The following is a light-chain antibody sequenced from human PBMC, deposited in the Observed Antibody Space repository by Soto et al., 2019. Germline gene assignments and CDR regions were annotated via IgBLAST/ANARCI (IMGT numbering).Light chain of an antibody. V-gene: IGKV3-15*01. CDR1: QSVTST. J-gene: IGKJ1*01. Sequence: ETMMTQSPDTLSVSLGERATLSCRASQSVTSTYLAWYQHKPGQSPRLLIYGGSARATGIPARFSGGVSGAEYTLTISSLQSEDFAVYYCQQYDKWPRTFGQGTKVDNK. CDR2: GGS. CDR3: QQYDKWPRT.